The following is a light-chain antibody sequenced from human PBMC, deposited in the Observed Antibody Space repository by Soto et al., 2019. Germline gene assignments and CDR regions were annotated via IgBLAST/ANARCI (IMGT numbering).Light chain of an antibody. V-gene: IGKV3-20*01. CDR2: DAS. J-gene: IGKJ4*01. Sequence: EIVLTQSPGTLSLSPGERATLSCRASQSVSSSYLAWYQQKPGQAPWLLIYDASSRATGIPDRFSGSGSGTDFTLTISRLEPEDFAVYYCQQYGSSPSFGGGTKVEIK. CDR3: QQYGSSPS. CDR1: QSVSSSY.